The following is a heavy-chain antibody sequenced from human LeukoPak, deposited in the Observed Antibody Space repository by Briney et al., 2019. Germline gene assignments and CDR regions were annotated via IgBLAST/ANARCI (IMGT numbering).Heavy chain of an antibody. CDR1: GGTFSSYA. CDR2: IIPIFGTA. J-gene: IGHJ5*02. D-gene: IGHD3-3*01. Sequence: SVKVSCKASGGTFSSYAISWVRQAPGQGLEWMGGIIPIFGTANYAQKFQGRVTITADESTSTAYMELSSLRSEDTAVYYCARAGKIWSGYYTPTPNWFDAWGQGTLVTVSS. V-gene: IGHV1-69*01. CDR3: ARAGKIWSGYYTPTPNWFDA.